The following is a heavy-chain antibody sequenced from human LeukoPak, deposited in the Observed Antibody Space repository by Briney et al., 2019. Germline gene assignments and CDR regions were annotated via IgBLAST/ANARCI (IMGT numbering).Heavy chain of an antibody. V-gene: IGHV1-2*02. CDR1: GYTFTAYY. CDR2: INPNTGDR. D-gene: IGHD2-15*01. J-gene: IGHJ4*02. Sequence: ASVKVSCKASGYTFTAYYMHWVRQAPGQGFEWMGWINPNTGDRNYAQKFQGRVTMTRDTTISTAYMELSRLTSDDTAVYYCASYPRYVSSPPFDYWSQGTLVTVSS. CDR3: ASYPRYVSSPPFDY.